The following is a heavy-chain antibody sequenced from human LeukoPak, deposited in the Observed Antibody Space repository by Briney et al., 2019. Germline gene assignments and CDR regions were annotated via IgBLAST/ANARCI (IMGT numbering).Heavy chain of an antibody. Sequence: GGTLRLSCAASGFTFSSYAMSWIRQAPGKGLEWVSYISSSGSTIYYADSVKGRFTISRDNAKNTLYLQMNSLRAEDTAVYYCAKGLTLAVTTNWGQGTLVTVSS. CDR3: AKGLTLAVTTN. CDR2: ISSSGSTI. D-gene: IGHD5-12*01. J-gene: IGHJ4*02. CDR1: GFTFSSYA. V-gene: IGHV3-11*04.